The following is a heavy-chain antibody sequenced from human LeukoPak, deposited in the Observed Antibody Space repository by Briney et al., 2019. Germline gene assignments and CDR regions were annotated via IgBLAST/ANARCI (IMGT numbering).Heavy chain of an antibody. CDR3: ARSYGDYITGAYAFDV. J-gene: IGHJ3*01. Sequence: KPSETLSLTCTVSGGSISSSSDYWGWIRQPPGKGLEWIGSIYYSGNTYYNPSLKSRVTISVDTSKKQISLKRSSVTAADTAVYYCARSYGDYITGAYAFDVWGQGTMVTVSS. CDR2: IYYSGNT. D-gene: IGHD4-17*01. CDR1: GGSISSSSDY. V-gene: IGHV4-39*01.